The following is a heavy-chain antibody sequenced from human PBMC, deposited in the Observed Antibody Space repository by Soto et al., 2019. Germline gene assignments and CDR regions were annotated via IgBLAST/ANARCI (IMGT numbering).Heavy chain of an antibody. CDR1: GYSISSSNW. V-gene: IGHV4-28*01. J-gene: IGHJ4*02. Sequence: SETLSLTCAVSGYSISSSNWWGWIRQPPGKGLEWIGYIYYSGSTYYSPSLKSRVTMSVDTSKNQFSLKLSSVTAVDTAVYYCARNSGRYSSSFVDYWGQGTLVTVS. CDR3: ARNSGRYSSSFVDY. CDR2: IYYSGST. D-gene: IGHD6-13*01.